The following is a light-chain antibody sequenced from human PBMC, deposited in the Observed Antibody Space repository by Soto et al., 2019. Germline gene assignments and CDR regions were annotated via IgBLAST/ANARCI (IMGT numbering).Light chain of an antibody. CDR1: RSDIGAYHY. Sequence: QSALTQPASVSGSSGQSITISCTGTRSDIGAYHYVSWYQQHPGKVPKLIIYDVSNRHSGLSNRFSGSKSANTASLTISGLHAEVEAHYYSSSYTTSSTVLFGVGINLTVL. CDR2: DVS. J-gene: IGLJ3*02. CDR3: SSYTTSSTVL. V-gene: IGLV2-14*03.